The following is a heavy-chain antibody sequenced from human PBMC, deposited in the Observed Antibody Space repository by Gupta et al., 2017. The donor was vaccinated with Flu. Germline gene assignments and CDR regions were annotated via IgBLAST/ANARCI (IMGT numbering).Heavy chain of an antibody. V-gene: IGHV3-23*01. Sequence: EVQLLESGGGLVQPGGSLRLSCAASGFTFSSYAMAWVRQAPGKGLEWVSGISESGDSTYYAASVKGRLTISRDNSRNTLYLHMHSLRAEDTAVYYCAHGGYYGSIDVFDFWGQGTLVTVSS. CDR1: GFTFSSYA. D-gene: IGHD3-10*01. CDR3: AHGGYYGSIDVFDF. CDR2: ISESGDST. J-gene: IGHJ4*02.